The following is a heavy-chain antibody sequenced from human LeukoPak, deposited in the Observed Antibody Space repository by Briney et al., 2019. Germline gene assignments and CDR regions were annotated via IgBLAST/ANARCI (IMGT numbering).Heavy chain of an antibody. D-gene: IGHD3-10*01. CDR1: GYSFTSYW. V-gene: IGHV5-10-1*01. Sequence: KHGESLKISCKGSGYSFTSYWISWVRQMPGKGLEWMGRIDPSDSYTNYSPSFQGHVTISADKSISTAYLQWSSLKASDTAMYYCARAPSGSYRYGMDVWGQGTTVTVSS. J-gene: IGHJ6*02. CDR2: IDPSDSYT. CDR3: ARAPSGSYRYGMDV.